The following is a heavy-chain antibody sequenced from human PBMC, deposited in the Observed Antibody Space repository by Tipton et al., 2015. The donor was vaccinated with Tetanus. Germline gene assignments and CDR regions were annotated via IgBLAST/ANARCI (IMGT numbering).Heavy chain of an antibody. CDR2: VYYTGDT. CDR1: GSSIRGSGHY. J-gene: IGHJ1*01. Sequence: TLSLTCTVSGSSIRGSGHYWSWIRQPPGKGLEWVGYVYYTGDTNYNPSLKSRVTISMDRSENQISLKMTSVTAADTAVYYCAGVTAQRTELYFEHWGQGTQVTVSS. CDR3: AGVTAQRTELYFEH. V-gene: IGHV4-61*08. D-gene: IGHD2-8*02.